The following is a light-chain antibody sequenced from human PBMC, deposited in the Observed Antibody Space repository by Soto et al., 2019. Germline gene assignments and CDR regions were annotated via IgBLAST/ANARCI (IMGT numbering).Light chain of an antibody. J-gene: IGKJ3*01. V-gene: IGKV3-15*01. CDR2: YTS. CDR1: LTVSTN. Sequence: DIVMTQSPATLSLSPGDRATLSCWASLTVSTNLAWYQQKPGQAPRLLIYYTSTRATGIPARFRGSGSAKEFTLTISSLQPEDSAGYYFQQYNNWPPGATFGPGTQV. CDR3: QQYNNWPPGAT.